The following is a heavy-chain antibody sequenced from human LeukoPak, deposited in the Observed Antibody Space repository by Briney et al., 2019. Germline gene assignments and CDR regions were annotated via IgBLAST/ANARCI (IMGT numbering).Heavy chain of an antibody. CDR3: AKDQGRIQLYLLPYFDY. CDR2: LRYDGSNK. Sequence: PGGSLRLSCAASGFTFSSYGMHWVRQAPGKGLEWVAFLRYDGSNKYHADSVKGRFTISRDNSKNTLYLQMNSLRPEDTALYYCAKDQGRIQLYLLPYFDYWGQGTLVTVSS. V-gene: IGHV3-30*02. CDR1: GFTFSSYG. D-gene: IGHD5-18*01. J-gene: IGHJ4*02.